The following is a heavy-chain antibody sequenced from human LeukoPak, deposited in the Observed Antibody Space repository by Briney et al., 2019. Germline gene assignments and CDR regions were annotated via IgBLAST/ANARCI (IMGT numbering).Heavy chain of an antibody. CDR2: IYTSGST. J-gene: IGHJ5*02. D-gene: IGHD5-18*01. CDR1: GGSISSGSYY. Sequence: PSQTLSLTCTVSGGSISSGSYYWSWIRQPAGKGLEWIGRIYTSGSTNYNPSLKSRVTISVDTSKNQFSLKLSSVTAADTAVYYCARHAGQLWFQRTSQNWFDPWGQGTLVTVSS. V-gene: IGHV4-61*02. CDR3: ARHAGQLWFQRTSQNWFDP.